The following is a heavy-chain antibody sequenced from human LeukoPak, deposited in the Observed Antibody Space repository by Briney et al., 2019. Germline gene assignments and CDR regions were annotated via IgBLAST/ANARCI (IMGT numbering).Heavy chain of an antibody. J-gene: IGHJ4*02. V-gene: IGHV4-4*07. CDR3: ARVSSEQWLVPDGPLDY. D-gene: IGHD6-19*01. CDR2: IYTSGST. CDR1: GGSISSYY. Sequence: SQTLSPTCTVSGGSISSYYWSWIRQPAGKGLEWIGRIYTSGSTNYNPSLKSRVTMSVDTSKNQFSLKLSSVTAADTAVYYCARVSSEQWLVPDGPLDYWGQGTLVTVSS.